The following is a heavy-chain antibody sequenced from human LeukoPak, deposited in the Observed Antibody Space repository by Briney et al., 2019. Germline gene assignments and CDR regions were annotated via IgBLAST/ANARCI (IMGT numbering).Heavy chain of an antibody. CDR3: ARKRGADYGDYPEYFQH. V-gene: IGHV3-30-3*01. D-gene: IGHD4-17*01. CDR1: GFTFSSYA. Sequence: GGSLRLSCAASGFTFSSYAMHWVRQAPGRGLEWMAVISYDGSNKYYADSVKGRFTISRDNSKNTLYLQMNSLRAEDTAVYYCARKRGADYGDYPEYFQHWGQGTLVTVSS. J-gene: IGHJ1*01. CDR2: ISYDGSNK.